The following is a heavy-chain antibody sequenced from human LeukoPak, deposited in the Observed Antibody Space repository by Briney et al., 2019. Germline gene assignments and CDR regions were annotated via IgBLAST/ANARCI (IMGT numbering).Heavy chain of an antibody. J-gene: IGHJ3*02. Sequence: GASVSLSRTSSGSTFTVNYINWERDGPGQGLEWMGWINRDSGRTNYAQKLQGRITITRDKSISTAYMELSRLRCEDTAVYYCVRITLRGGSFGGDIWGQGTMVTVSS. CDR3: VRITLRGGSFGGDI. D-gene: IGHD1-26*01. CDR1: GSTFTVNY. V-gene: IGHV1-2*02. CDR2: INRDSGRT.